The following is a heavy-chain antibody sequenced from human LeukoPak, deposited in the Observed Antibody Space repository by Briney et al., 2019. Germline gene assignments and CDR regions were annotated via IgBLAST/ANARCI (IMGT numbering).Heavy chain of an antibody. CDR3: AGERGYSFGFDY. V-gene: IGHV3-48*01. Sequence: GGSLRLSCAASGFTFSSYSMNWVRQAPGKGLEWVSYISSSSRTIYYADSVKGRFTISRDNAKNSLYLQMNSLRAEDTAVYYCAGERGYSFGFDYWGQGTLVTVSS. D-gene: IGHD5-18*01. CDR1: GFTFSSYS. CDR2: ISSSSRTI. J-gene: IGHJ4*02.